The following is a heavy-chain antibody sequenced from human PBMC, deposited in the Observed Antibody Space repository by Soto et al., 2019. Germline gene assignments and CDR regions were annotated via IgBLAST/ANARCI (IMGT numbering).Heavy chain of an antibody. CDR1: GVSFSSGDYY. CDR3: ARVPDR. CDR2: IYYSGST. D-gene: IGHD2-2*01. Sequence: TLSLTCTVSGVSFSSGDYYWSWIRQPPGKGLEWIGYIYYSGSTYSNPSLKGRVTISVDRSKNQFSLKLSSVTAADTAVYYCARVPDRWGQGTLVTVPS. J-gene: IGHJ5*02. V-gene: IGHV4-30-4*01.